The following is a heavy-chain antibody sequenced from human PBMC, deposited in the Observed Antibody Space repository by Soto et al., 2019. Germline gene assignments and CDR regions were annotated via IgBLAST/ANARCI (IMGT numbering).Heavy chain of an antibody. Sequence: GASVKVSCKASGYTFSNDGINWVRQAPGQGLEWMGWISAYNGNTEYAQNFQGRVTMTTDTSTSTAYMELRSLRSDDTAGYSCARGGPTSADYYYGMDGWGLGTTVTVSS. D-gene: IGHD3-10*01. CDR1: GYTFSNDG. V-gene: IGHV1-18*01. CDR2: ISAYNGNT. J-gene: IGHJ6*02. CDR3: ARGGPTSADYYYGMDG.